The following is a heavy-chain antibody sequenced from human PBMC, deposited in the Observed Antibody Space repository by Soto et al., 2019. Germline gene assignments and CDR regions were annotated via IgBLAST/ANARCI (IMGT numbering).Heavy chain of an antibody. CDR3: ARVGVGYCSSTSCEVPYYYYMDV. CDR1: GGSISSYY. V-gene: IGHV4-59*01. Sequence: SETLSLTCTVSGGSISSYYWSWIRQPPGKGLEWIGYIYYSRSTNYNPSLKSRVTISVDTSKNQFSLKLSSVTAADTAVYYCARVGVGYCSSTSCEVPYYYYMDVWGKGTTVTVSS. J-gene: IGHJ6*03. D-gene: IGHD2-2*01. CDR2: IYYSRST.